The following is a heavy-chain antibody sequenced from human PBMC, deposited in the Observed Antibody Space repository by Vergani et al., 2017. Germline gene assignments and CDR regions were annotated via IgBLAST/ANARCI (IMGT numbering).Heavy chain of an antibody. CDR2: ISSSSSYI. Sequence: EVQLVESGGGLVKPGGSLRLSCAASGFTFSSYSMNWVRQAPGKGLEWVSSISSSSSYIYYADSVKGRFTISRDNAKNSLYLQMNSLRAEDTAVHYCARDAKDSSGYYVSDYWGQGTLVTVSS. CDR3: ARDAKDSSGYYVSDY. J-gene: IGHJ4*02. V-gene: IGHV3-21*01. CDR1: GFTFSSYS. D-gene: IGHD3-22*01.